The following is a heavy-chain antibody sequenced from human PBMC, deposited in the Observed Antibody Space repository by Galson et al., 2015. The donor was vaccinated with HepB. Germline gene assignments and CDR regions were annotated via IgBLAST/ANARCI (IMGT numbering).Heavy chain of an antibody. V-gene: IGHV5-51*01. CDR2: IYPGDSDT. D-gene: IGHD3-9*01. CDR3: ARQSDILTEPYYFDY. Sequence: QSGAEVKKPGESLKISCKGSGYSFTSYWIGWVRQMPGKGLEWMGIIYPGDSDTRYSPSFQGQVTISADKSISTAYLQWSSLKASDTAMYYCARQSDILTEPYYFDYWGQGTLVTVSS. J-gene: IGHJ4*02. CDR1: GYSFTSYW.